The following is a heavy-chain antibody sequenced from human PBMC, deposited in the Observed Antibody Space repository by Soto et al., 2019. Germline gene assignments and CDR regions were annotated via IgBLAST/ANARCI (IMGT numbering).Heavy chain of an antibody. CDR1: GYTFTGHY. V-gene: IGHV1-2*02. D-gene: IGHD2-2*01. CDR3: ARERYQVISDGMDV. CDR2: INPQTGGT. Sequence: ASVKVSCKASGYTFTGHYIHWVREAPGQGLEWMGWINPQTGGTSYAQKFQGRVTLSRDTSINTAYLELSRLTFDDAAVYFCARERYQVISDGMDVWGQGTTATVSS. J-gene: IGHJ6*02.